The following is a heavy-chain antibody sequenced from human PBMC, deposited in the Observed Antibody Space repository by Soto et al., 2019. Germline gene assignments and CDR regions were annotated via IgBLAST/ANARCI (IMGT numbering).Heavy chain of an antibody. V-gene: IGHV3-23*01. D-gene: IGHD2-15*01. J-gene: IGHJ5*02. CDR3: AKDLKPQTHIVVVVAAT. CDR1: GFTFSSYA. CDR2: ISGSGGST. Sequence: PGGSLRLSCAASGFTFSSYAMSWVRQAPGKGLEWVSAISGSGGSTYYADSVKGRFTISRDNSKNTLYLQMNSLRAEDTAVYYCAKDLKPQTHIVVVVAATSGQGTLVTVSS.